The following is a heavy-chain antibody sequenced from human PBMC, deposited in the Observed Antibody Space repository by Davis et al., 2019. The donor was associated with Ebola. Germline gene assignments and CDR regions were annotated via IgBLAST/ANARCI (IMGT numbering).Heavy chain of an antibody. D-gene: IGHD5-12*01. CDR1: GDSVSTNSGG. J-gene: IGHJ4*02. CDR3: ARGWLRSPGFDY. CDR2: TYYSSKWYY. Sequence: HSQTLSLTCAISGDSVSTNSGGWNWIRQSPSRGLEWLGRTYYSSKWYYDYAESVKSRISIKPDTSKNQFSLQLNSVTPEDAAVYFCARGWLRSPGFDYWGQGTLVSVSS. V-gene: IGHV6-1*01.